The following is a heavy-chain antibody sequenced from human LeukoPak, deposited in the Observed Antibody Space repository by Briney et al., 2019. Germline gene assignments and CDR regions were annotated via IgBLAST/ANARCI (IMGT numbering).Heavy chain of an antibody. CDR3: ARELCSSSWSDGMDV. Sequence: PSETLSLTCTVSGGSISSYYWSWIRQPAGKGLEWIGRIYTSGSTNYNPSLKSRVTMSVDTSKNQFSLKLSSVTAADTAVYYCARELCSSSWSDGMDVWGQGTTVTVSS. V-gene: IGHV4-4*07. CDR1: GGSISSYY. D-gene: IGHD6-13*01. CDR2: IYTSGST. J-gene: IGHJ6*02.